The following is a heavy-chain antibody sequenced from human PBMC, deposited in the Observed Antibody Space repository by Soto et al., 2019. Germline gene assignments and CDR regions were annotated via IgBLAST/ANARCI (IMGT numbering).Heavy chain of an antibody. J-gene: IGHJ4*02. V-gene: IGHV3-7*04. CDR3: AGGGGHFDQ. CDR1: GFTLSKYW. Sequence: EVQLVESGGGLVQPGGSLRLTCATSGFTLSKYWMSWVRQAPGKGLEWVANVKQDGSDKYYVDSVKGRFTISRDNAKHSVYLQMNRLRAEETAVFYCAGGGGHFDQWGQGTLVTVSS. CDR2: VKQDGSDK. D-gene: IGHD3-16*01.